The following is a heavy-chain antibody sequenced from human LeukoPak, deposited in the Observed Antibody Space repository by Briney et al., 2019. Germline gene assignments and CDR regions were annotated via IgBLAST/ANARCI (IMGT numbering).Heavy chain of an antibody. D-gene: IGHD6-13*01. CDR2: INPNSGGT. CDR1: GYTFNGYY. V-gene: IGHV1-2*02. Sequence: ASVKVSCKASGYTFNGYYIHWVRQAPGQGLEWMGWINPNSGGTNYAQKFQGRVTMTRDTSISTAYMELSRLRSDDTAVYYCARLGSSSWYDQSAYYMDVWGKGTTVTVSS. J-gene: IGHJ6*03. CDR3: ARLGSSSWYDQSAYYMDV.